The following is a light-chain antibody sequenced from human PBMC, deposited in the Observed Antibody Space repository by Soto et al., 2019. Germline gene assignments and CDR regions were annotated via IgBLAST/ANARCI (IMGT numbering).Light chain of an antibody. CDR3: QQSYNTPLS. CDR2: AAS. J-gene: IGKJ4*01. Sequence: DIQMTQSPSSLSESVGDRVTITCRARQSITSYLHWYQQKPGKAPKSLIYAASSLKSGVPSSFSGSGSGTDFTLTICSLQPQDLATYYCQQSYNTPLSCGGGTKVEIK. V-gene: IGKV1-39*01. CDR1: QSITSY.